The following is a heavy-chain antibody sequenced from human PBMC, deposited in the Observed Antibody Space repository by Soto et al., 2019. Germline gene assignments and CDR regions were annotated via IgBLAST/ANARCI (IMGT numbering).Heavy chain of an antibody. CDR1: GFTFSDYA. J-gene: IGHJ6*02. Sequence: QVQLVESGGGVVQPGRSLRLSCAGSGFTFSDYAMHWVRQAPGKGLEWVAVISYDGSNEYYADSVKGRFTVSRDTSKNTPYLEMNSLGTEGTDVYYCARVHCSGGSGYVGAFGYYAMDAWGQGNSVTVSS. D-gene: IGHD2-15*01. CDR3: ARVHCSGGSGYVGAFGYYAMDA. CDR2: ISYDGSNE. V-gene: IGHV3-30-3*01.